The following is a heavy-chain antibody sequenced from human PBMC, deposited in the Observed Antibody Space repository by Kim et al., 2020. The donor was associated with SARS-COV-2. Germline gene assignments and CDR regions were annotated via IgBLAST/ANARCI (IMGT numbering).Heavy chain of an antibody. CDR2: IIPIFGTA. V-gene: IGHV1-69*13. CDR1: GGTFSSYA. CDR3: ARVAVRLSPGYSSGYSRYYLDY. J-gene: IGHJ4*02. D-gene: IGHD6-19*01. Sequence: SVKVSCKASGGTFSSYAISWVRQAPGQGLEWMGGIIPIFGTANYAQKFQGRVTITADESTSTAYMELSSLRSEDTAVYYCARVAVRLSPGYSSGYSRYYLDYWGQGTLVTVSS.